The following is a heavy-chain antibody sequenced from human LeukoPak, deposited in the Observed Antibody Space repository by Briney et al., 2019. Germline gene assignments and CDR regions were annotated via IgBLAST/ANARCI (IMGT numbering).Heavy chain of an antibody. CDR1: GFTFSDYY. CDR2: ISSSGSTI. D-gene: IGHD6-13*01. J-gene: IGHJ6*02. V-gene: IGHV3-11*04. CDR3: AKDGRQQLVRSYYYYGMDV. Sequence: GGSLRLSCAASGFTFSDYYMSWIRQAPGKGLEWVSYISSSGSTIYYADSVKGRFTISRDNAKNSLYLQMNSLRAEDTAVYYCAKDGRQQLVRSYYYYGMDVWGQGTTVTVSS.